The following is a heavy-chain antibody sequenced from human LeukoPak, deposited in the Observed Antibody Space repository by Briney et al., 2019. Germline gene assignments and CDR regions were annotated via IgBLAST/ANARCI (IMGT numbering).Heavy chain of an antibody. CDR1: GFTFSSYA. CDR3: AKRVSAGLPPSLDF. Sequence: TGGSLRLSCAASGFTFSSYAMSWVRQAPGKGLEWVSAISGSGGSTYYADSVKGRFTISRDNSKNTLYLQMNSLRAEDAAVYYCAKRVSAGLPPSLDFWGQGTLVTVSS. J-gene: IGHJ4*02. CDR2: ISGSGGST. V-gene: IGHV3-23*01. D-gene: IGHD6-19*01.